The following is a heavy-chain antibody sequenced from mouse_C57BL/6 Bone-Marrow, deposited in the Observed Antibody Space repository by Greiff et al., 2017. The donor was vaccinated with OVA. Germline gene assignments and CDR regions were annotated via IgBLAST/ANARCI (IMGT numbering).Heavy chain of an antibody. J-gene: IGHJ4*01. Sequence: EVQGVESGPELVKPGASVKISCKASGYSFTDYNMNWVKQSNGQSLEWIGVINPNYGTTSYNQKFKGKATLTVDKSSSTAYLQLNSLTSEDSAVYYCAITFYAMDYWGKGTSVTVSS. CDR3: AITFYAMDY. CDR1: GYSFTDYN. D-gene: IGHD1-3*01. CDR2: INPNYGTT. V-gene: IGHV1-39*01.